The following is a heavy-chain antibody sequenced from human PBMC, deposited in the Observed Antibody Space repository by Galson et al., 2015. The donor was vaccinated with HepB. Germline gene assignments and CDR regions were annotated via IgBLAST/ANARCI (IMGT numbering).Heavy chain of an antibody. Sequence: SVKVSCKASGYTFTSYGISWVRQAPGQGLEWMGWISAYNGNTNYAQKLQGRVTMTTDTSTSTAYMELRSLRSDDTAVYYCARSSHDILTGSIDYWGQGTLVTVSS. D-gene: IGHD3-9*01. CDR3: ARSSHDILTGSIDY. J-gene: IGHJ4*02. V-gene: IGHV1-18*04. CDR1: GYTFTSYG. CDR2: ISAYNGNT.